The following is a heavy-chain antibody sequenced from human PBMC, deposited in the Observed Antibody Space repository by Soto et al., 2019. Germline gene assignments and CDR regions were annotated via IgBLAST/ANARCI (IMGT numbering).Heavy chain of an antibody. J-gene: IGHJ4*02. CDR3: AKDPSLLRFYEVTTDPYFDY. CDR2: ISGSGGST. D-gene: IGHD4-4*01. Sequence: PGGSLRLSCAASGFTFSSYGMHWVRQAPGKGLEWVSAISGSGGSTYYADSVKGRFTISRDNSKNTLYLQMNSLRAEDTAVYYCAKDPSLLRFYEVTTDPYFDYWGQGTLVTVSS. CDR1: GFTFSSYG. V-gene: IGHV3-23*01.